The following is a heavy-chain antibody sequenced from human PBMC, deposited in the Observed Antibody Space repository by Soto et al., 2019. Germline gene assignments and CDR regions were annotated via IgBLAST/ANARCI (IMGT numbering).Heavy chain of an antibody. CDR3: ARVLSTIFGVVRRTHYYYGMDV. J-gene: IGHJ6*02. V-gene: IGHV1-69*06. CDR2: IIPIFGTA. Sequence: ASVKVSCKASGGTFSSYAISWVRQAPGQGLERMGGIIPIFGTANYAQKFQGRVTITADKSTSTAYMELSSLRSEDTAVYYCARVLSTIFGVVRRTHYYYGMDVWGQGTTVTVSS. CDR1: GGTFSSYA. D-gene: IGHD3-3*01.